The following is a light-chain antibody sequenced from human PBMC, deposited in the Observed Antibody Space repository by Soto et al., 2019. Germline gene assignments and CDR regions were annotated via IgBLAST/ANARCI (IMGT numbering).Light chain of an antibody. CDR2: AAS. J-gene: IGKJ1*01. V-gene: IGKV1-39*01. CDR3: QQSYSTPT. CDR1: QSISSY. Sequence: DIQMTPPPSSLSASVGDRVTITCRASQSISSYLNWYQQKPGKAPKLLIYAASSLQSGVPPRFSGSGSGTDFTLTISSLQPEDFATHYCQQSYSTPTFGQGTKGDIK.